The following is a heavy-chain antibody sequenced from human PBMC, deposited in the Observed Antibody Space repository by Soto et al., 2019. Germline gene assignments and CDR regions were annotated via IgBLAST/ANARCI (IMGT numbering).Heavy chain of an antibody. D-gene: IGHD3-16*01. Sequence: GGSLRLSCAASGFIFSSYAMGWVRQAPEKGLEWVSSISKSGGTIYYPASVKGRFTVSRDNAKNTLYLQMNSLRPEDTAVYYCARCMILYMDVWGKGTTVTVSS. V-gene: IGHV3-23*01. CDR2: ISKSGGTI. J-gene: IGHJ6*03. CDR3: ARCMILYMDV. CDR1: GFIFSSYA.